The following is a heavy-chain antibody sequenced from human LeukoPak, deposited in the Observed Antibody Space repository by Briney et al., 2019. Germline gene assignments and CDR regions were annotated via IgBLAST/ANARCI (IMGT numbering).Heavy chain of an antibody. Sequence: SETLSLTCAVYGGSFSGYYWSWIRQPPGKGLEWIGEINHSGSTNYNPSLKSRVTISVDTSKDQFSLKLSSVTAADTAVYYCARTVAGTHWYFDLWGRGTLVTVSS. CDR2: INHSGST. D-gene: IGHD6-19*01. CDR3: ARTVAGTHWYFDL. J-gene: IGHJ2*01. CDR1: GGSFSGYY. V-gene: IGHV4-34*01.